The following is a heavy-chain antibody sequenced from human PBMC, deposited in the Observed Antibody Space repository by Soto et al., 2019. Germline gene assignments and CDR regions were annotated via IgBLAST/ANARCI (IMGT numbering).Heavy chain of an antibody. V-gene: IGHV1-46*01. Sequence: ASVKVSCKASGYTITSYYMHWGRQATGQGLEWMGIINPSGGSTSYAQKFQGRVTMTRDTSTSTVYMELSSLRSEDTAVYYCARGQWSAVVVIPFDYWGQGTLVTVSS. CDR3: ARGQWSAVVVIPFDY. CDR1: GYTITSYY. J-gene: IGHJ4*02. D-gene: IGHD3-22*01. CDR2: INPSGGST.